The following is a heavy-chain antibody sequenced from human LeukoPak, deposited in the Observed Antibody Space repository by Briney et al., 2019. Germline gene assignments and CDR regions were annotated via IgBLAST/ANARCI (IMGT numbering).Heavy chain of an antibody. D-gene: IGHD3-22*01. CDR3: AKVLRYDSSGYRN. J-gene: IGHJ4*02. Sequence: GGSLRLSCAASGFAFSSYAMSWVRQARGKGLEWLSAISGSGGSTYYADSVKGRFTISRDNSKTTLDLQKNSLRAEDTAVYYCAKVLRYDSSGYRNWGQGTLVTVSS. CDR1: GFAFSSYA. CDR2: ISGSGGST. V-gene: IGHV3-23*01.